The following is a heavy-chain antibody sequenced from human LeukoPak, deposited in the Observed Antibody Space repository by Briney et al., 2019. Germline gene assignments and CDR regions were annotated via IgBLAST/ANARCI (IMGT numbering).Heavy chain of an antibody. Sequence: GGSLRLSCAASGFTFSSYGMSWVRQAPGKGLEWVSAISGSGGNTYYADSVKGRFTVSRDNSQNTIYLHMNSLRAEDTAVYYCTGGTAYSGYGGYWGQGTLVTVSS. D-gene: IGHD6-25*01. CDR2: ISGSGGNT. CDR3: TGGTAYSGYGGY. V-gene: IGHV3-23*01. CDR1: GFTFSSYG. J-gene: IGHJ4*02.